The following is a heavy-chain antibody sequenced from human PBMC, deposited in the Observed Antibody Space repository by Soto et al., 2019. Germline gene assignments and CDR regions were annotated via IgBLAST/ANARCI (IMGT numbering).Heavy chain of an antibody. J-gene: IGHJ4*02. D-gene: IGHD3-9*01. V-gene: IGHV4-4*02. CDR2: IFHSGST. CDR1: GGSIRSNNW. CDR3: ARAPADWPFDY. Sequence: SETLSLTCAVSGGSIRSNNWWSWVRQPPGKGLEWIGEIFHSGSTHYNPSLKTRVTISVDKSKNQFSLKLSSVTAADTAVYYCARAPADWPFDYWGQGSLVTVSS.